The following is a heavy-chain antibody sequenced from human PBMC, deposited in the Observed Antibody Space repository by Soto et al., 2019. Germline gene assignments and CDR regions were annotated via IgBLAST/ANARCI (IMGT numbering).Heavy chain of an antibody. V-gene: IGHV3-30-3*01. CDR3: AREGASVVAATSQGYYYYGMDV. CDR1: GFTFSSYA. CDR2: ISYDGSNK. J-gene: IGHJ6*02. D-gene: IGHD2-15*01. Sequence: PGGSLRLSCAASGFTFSSYAMHWVRQAPGKGLEWVAVISYDGSNKYYADSVKGRFTISRDNSKNTLYLQMNSLRAEDTAVYYCAREGASVVAATSQGYYYYGMDVWGQGTTVTFS.